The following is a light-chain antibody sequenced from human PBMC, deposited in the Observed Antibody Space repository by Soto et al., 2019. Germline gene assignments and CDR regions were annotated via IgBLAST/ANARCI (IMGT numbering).Light chain of an antibody. J-gene: IGLJ2*01. CDR1: SSDVGGYNY. V-gene: IGLV2-14*01. CDR3: SSYTSSSTLVV. Sequence: QSALTQPASVSGSPGQSITISCTGTSSDVGGYNYVSWYQQHPGKAPKLMIYDVSNRPSGVSNRFSGSKSGNTASLTSSGLQAEDEADYDCSSYTSSSTLVVFGGGTKLTVL. CDR2: DVS.